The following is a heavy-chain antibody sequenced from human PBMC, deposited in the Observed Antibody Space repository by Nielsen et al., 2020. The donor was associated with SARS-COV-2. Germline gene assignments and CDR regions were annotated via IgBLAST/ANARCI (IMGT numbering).Heavy chain of an antibody. J-gene: IGHJ4*02. CDR1: GYTFTSYG. V-gene: IGHV1-18*04. CDR3: AREMEYQLPSPCDY. CDR2: ISAYNGNT. D-gene: IGHD2-2*01. Sequence: ASVKVSCKASGYTFTSYGISWVRQAPGQGLEWMGWISAYNGNTNYAQKFQGRVTMTTDTSTSTAYMELRSLRSDDTAVYYCAREMEYQLPSPCDYWGQGTLVTVSS.